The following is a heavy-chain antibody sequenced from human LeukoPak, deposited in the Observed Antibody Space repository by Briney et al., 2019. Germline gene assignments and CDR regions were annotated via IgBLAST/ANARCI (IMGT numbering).Heavy chain of an antibody. D-gene: IGHD6-19*01. Sequence: SETLSLTCAVYGESLSGFSWNWIRQPPGKGLEWIGEINQSGSANYNPSLKSRVTVSVDNFKSHFSLKLTFVTAADTGVYYCARGRSSGSGHLNYWGQGTLVTVSS. CDR2: INQSGSA. CDR3: ARGRSSGSGHLNY. J-gene: IGHJ4*02. V-gene: IGHV4-34*01. CDR1: GESLSGFS.